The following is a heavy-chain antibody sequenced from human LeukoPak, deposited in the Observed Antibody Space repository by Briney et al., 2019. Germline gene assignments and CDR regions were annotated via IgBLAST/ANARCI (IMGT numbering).Heavy chain of an antibody. CDR2: ISAYNGNT. CDR3: ARGRDYDSSGYYYSY. D-gene: IGHD3-22*01. CDR1: GYTFTSYG. J-gene: IGHJ4*02. Sequence: ASVKVSCKASGYTFTSYGISWVRQAPGQGLEWMGWISAYNGNTNYAQKLQGRVTMTTDTSTSTAYMELRSLRSDDTAVYYCARGRDYDSSGYYYSYWGQGTLVTVSS. V-gene: IGHV1-18*01.